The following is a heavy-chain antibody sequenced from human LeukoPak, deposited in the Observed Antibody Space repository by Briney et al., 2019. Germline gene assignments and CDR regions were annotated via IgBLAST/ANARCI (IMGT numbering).Heavy chain of an antibody. CDR3: AIEYYYGSGSYYHDAFDI. CDR1: GYTFTRYD. Sequence: GASVKVSCTASGYTFTRYDINWVRQATGQGLEWMGWMNPNSGNTGYAQKFQGRVTMTRNTSISTAYMELSSLRSEDTAVYYCAIEYYYGSGSYYHDAFDIWGQGTMVTVSS. J-gene: IGHJ3*02. V-gene: IGHV1-8*01. CDR2: MNPNSGNT. D-gene: IGHD3-10*01.